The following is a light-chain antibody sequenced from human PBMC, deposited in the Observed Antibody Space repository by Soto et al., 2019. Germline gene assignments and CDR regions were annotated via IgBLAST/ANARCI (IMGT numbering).Light chain of an antibody. CDR2: EGN. Sequence: QSALTQPAAVSGAPGQSITISCTGTSSDIGSYNHVSWYQQQHPGEAPIVMFYEGNQRPAGVSSRFSCSSAGTTSSLTIRVLPEDDDDDYYCCLDAGSSPVLFGGGTKLTVL. CDR3: CLDAGSSPVL. CDR1: SSDIGSYNH. J-gene: IGLJ2*01. V-gene: IGLV2-23*01.